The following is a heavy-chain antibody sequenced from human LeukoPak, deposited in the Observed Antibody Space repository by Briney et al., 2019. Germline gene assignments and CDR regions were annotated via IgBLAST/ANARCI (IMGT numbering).Heavy chain of an antibody. V-gene: IGHV4-34*01. Sequence: SETLSLTRGVSRGSSSGHYWNSIRQPPGKGLEWIGEINHSGSTTYNPSLKSRVTISVDTSKNHFSLNLSSVTAADTAVYYCAGRLVGQPFGDWGQGTLVTVSS. CDR3: AGRLVGQPFGD. CDR2: INHSGST. J-gene: IGHJ4*02. D-gene: IGHD3-16*01. CDR1: RGSSSGHY.